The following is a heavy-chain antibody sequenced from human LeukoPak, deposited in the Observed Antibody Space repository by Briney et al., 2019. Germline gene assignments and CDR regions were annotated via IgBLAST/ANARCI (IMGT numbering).Heavy chain of an antibody. J-gene: IGHJ4*02. V-gene: IGHV3-66*01. D-gene: IGHD2-21*01. CDR2: IYSGGST. CDR3: ARDPSGGNWFDY. Sequence: PGGSLRLSCAASGFTVSSNYMSWVRQAPGKGLEWVSVIYSGGSTDYADSVKGRFTISRDNSKNTLYLQMNSLRAEDTAVYYCARDPSGGNWFDYWGQGTLVTVSS. CDR1: GFTVSSNY.